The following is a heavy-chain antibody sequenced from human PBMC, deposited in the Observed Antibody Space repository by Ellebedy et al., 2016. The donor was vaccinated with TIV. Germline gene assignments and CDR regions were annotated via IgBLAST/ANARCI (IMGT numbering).Heavy chain of an antibody. D-gene: IGHD3-22*01. CDR1: GGSFSGYY. CDR2: IYYSGST. V-gene: IGHV4-59*12. Sequence: GSLRLXXAVYGGSFSGYYWSWIRQPPGKGLEWIGYIYYSGSTNYNPSLKSRVTISVDTSKNQFSLKLSSVTAADTAVYYCARAGYYDNLDAFDIWGQGTMVTVSS. J-gene: IGHJ3*02. CDR3: ARAGYYDNLDAFDI.